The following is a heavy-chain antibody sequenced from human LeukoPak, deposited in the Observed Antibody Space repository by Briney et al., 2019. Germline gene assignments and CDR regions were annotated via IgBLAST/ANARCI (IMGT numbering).Heavy chain of an antibody. D-gene: IGHD6-19*01. Sequence: GGSLRLSCSASGFTFSSYAMSGVRQAPGKGLEWVSSVNDGGDNTYYADYLRGRFTVSRDNSRNTLWLQMNSLRAEDTAIYYCAKARGTTGWLPYFDYWGQGALVTVSS. V-gene: IGHV3-23*01. CDR2: VNDGGDNT. CDR1: GFTFSSYA. J-gene: IGHJ4*02. CDR3: AKARGTTGWLPYFDY.